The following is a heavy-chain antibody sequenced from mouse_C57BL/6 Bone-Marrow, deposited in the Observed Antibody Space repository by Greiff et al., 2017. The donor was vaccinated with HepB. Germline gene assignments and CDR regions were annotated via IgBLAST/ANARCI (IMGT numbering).Heavy chain of an antibody. V-gene: IGHV1-47*01. CDR2: FHPYNDDT. J-gene: IGHJ1*03. CDR1: GYTFTTYP. D-gene: IGHD2-3*01. Sequence: QVQLKQSGAELVKPGASVKMSCKASGYTFTTYPIEWMKQNHGKSLEWIGNFHPYNDDTKYNEKFKGKATLTVEKSSSTVYLELSRLTSDYSAVYDSARGGYYPWYFDVWGTGTTVTVSS. CDR3: ARGGYYPWYFDV.